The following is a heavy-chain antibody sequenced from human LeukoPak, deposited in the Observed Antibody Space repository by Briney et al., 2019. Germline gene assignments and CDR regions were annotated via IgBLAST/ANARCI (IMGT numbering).Heavy chain of an antibody. Sequence: SVKVSCKASGGTFSSYAISWVRQAPGQGLEWMGGIIPIFGTANYAQKFQGRVTITTDESTSTAYMELSSLRSEDTAVYYCARPSAAYCGGDCPFDYWGQGTLVTVSS. J-gene: IGHJ4*02. CDR3: ARPSAAYCGGDCPFDY. D-gene: IGHD2-21*02. CDR2: IIPIFGTA. CDR1: GGTFSSYA. V-gene: IGHV1-69*05.